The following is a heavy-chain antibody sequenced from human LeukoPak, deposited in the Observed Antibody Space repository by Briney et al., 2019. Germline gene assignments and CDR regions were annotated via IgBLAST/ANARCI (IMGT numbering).Heavy chain of an antibody. CDR1: GFTFSNYA. Sequence: GGSLRLSCAASGFTFSNYAMSWVRQAPGKGLEWVSVIYSGGSTYYADSVKGRFSISRDNSKNTLYLQMSSLRAEDTAVYYCARTTRVGYFDYWGQGTLVTVSS. V-gene: IGHV3-53*01. CDR2: IYSGGST. D-gene: IGHD4-17*01. J-gene: IGHJ4*02. CDR3: ARTTRVGYFDY.